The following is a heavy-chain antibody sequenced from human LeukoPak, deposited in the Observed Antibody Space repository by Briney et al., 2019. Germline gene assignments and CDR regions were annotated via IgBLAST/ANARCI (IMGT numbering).Heavy chain of an antibody. J-gene: IGHJ4*02. CDR1: GGTFSSYA. CDR2: IIPILGIA. V-gene: IGHV1-69*04. CDR3: AREAPEHQGGAGSHAETGRTEY. D-gene: IGHD1-14*01. Sequence: SVKVSCKASGGTFSSYAISWVRQAPGQGLEWMGRIIPILGIANYAQKFQGRVTITADKSTSTAYMELSSLRSEDTAVYYCAREAPEHQGGAGSHAETGRTEYWGQGTLVTVSS.